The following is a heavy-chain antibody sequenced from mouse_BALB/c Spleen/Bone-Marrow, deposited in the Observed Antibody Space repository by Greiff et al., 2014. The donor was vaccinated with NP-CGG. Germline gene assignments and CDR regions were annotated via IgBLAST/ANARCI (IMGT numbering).Heavy chain of an antibody. V-gene: IGHV1S137*01. J-gene: IGHJ4*01. Sequence: QVQLQQSGAELVRPGVSVKTSCKGSGYTFTDYAMHWVKQSHAKSLEWIGVISTYYGDASYNQKFKGKATMTVDKSSSTAYMELARLTSEDSAIYYCARRADSSGYVDAMDYWGQGTSVTVSS. CDR3: ARRADSSGYVDAMDY. CDR1: GYTFTDYA. D-gene: IGHD3-2*01. CDR2: ISTYYGDA.